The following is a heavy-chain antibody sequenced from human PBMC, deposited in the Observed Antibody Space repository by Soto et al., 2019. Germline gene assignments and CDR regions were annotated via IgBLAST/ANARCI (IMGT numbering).Heavy chain of an antibody. Sequence: HPGGSLRLSCAASGFTFSSYGMHWVRQAPGKGLEWVAVISYDGSNKYYADSVKGRFTISRDNSKNTLYLQMNSLRAEDTAVYYCAKDLGRMYSGYDLSPAPDYWGQGTLVTVSS. CDR3: AKDLGRMYSGYDLSPAPDY. J-gene: IGHJ4*02. V-gene: IGHV3-30*18. CDR2: ISYDGSNK. D-gene: IGHD5-12*01. CDR1: GFTFSSYG.